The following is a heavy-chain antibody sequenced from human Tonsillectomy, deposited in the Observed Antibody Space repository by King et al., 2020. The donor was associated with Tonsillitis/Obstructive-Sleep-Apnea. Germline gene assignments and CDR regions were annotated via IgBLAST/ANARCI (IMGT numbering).Heavy chain of an antibody. CDR1: GGSFSGYY. D-gene: IGHD2-2*01. Sequence: VQLPQWGAGLLKPSETLSLTCAVYGGSFSGYYWSWIRQPPGKGLEWIGEINHSGSTNYNPSLKSRVTISVDTSKNQFSLKLSSVTAADTAVYYCARVRGSPAAKSFTSHSKGFDYWGQGTLVTVSS. V-gene: IGHV4-34*01. CDR2: INHSGST. CDR3: ARVRGSPAAKSFTSHSKGFDY. J-gene: IGHJ4*02.